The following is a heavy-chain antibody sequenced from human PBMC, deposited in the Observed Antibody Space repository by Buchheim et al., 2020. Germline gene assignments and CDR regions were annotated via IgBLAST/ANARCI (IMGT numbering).Heavy chain of an antibody. J-gene: IGHJ6*02. CDR2: INSDGSST. V-gene: IGHV3-74*01. D-gene: IGHD2-2*03. CDR3: ARGGMAIVVVPAAIPGRYYGMDV. Sequence: EVQLVESGGGLVQPGGSLRLSCAASGFTFSSYWMHWVRQAPGKGLVWVSRINSDGSSTSYADSVKGRFTISRDNAKNTPYLQMNSLRAEDTAVYYCARGGMAIVVVPAAIPGRYYGMDVWGQGTT. CDR1: GFTFSSYW.